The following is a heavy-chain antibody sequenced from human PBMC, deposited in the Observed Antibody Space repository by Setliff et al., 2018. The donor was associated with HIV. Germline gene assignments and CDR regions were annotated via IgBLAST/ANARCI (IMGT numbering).Heavy chain of an antibody. V-gene: IGHV4-31*03. CDR2: IYYSGST. Sequence: SETLSLTCTVSGDSINSGDSYWTWIRHHSGKGLEWIGYIYYSGSTNYNPSLKSRVIISVDSSKNQFFLKLTSVTAADTAMYYCARVSQDLLGAFDIWGQGTMVTVSS. CDR1: GDSINSGDSY. J-gene: IGHJ3*02. D-gene: IGHD7-27*01. CDR3: ARVSQDLLGAFDI.